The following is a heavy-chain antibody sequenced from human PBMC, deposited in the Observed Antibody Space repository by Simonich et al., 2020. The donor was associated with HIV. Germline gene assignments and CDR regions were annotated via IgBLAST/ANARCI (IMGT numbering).Heavy chain of an antibody. CDR2: IYYSGST. CDR1: GGSISSSSYY. V-gene: IGHV4-39*01. Sequence: QLQLQESGPGLVKPSETLSLTCTVSGGSISSSSYYWGWIRQPPGKGLEWIGSIYYSGSTYYNPSLKSRVTISVDTSKHQFSLKLSSVTAADTAVYYCAAMPYYYYYMDVWGKGTTVTVSS. CDR3: AAMPYYYYYMDV. D-gene: IGHD2-2*01. J-gene: IGHJ6*03.